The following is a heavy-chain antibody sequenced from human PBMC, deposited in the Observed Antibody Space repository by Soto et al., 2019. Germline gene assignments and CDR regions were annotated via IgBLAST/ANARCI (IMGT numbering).Heavy chain of an antibody. J-gene: IGHJ5*02. CDR3: ARTMTTSGWFDP. CDR1: GGPITSGGYS. D-gene: IGHD4-17*01. CDR2: IYHSGGT. Sequence: LSLTCAVSGGPITSGGYSWSWIRQPPGKGLEWIGYIYHSGGTYYNPSLKSRVTLSIDRTKKQFSLKLKSVTAADTAVYFCARTMTTSGWFDPWGQGTLVTVSS. V-gene: IGHV4-30-2*01.